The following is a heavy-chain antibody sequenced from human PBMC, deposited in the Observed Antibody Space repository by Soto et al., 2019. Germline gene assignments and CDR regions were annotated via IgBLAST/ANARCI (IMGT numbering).Heavy chain of an antibody. V-gene: IGHV3-7*01. CDR1: GFTFSDSW. CDR2: IKPDESEK. J-gene: IGHJ5*02. Sequence: GGSLRLSCTASGFTFSDSWMTWVRQAPGKGLEWVARIKPDESEKKYADSVKGRFSISRDNAKNSMYLQMDSLRGEDTAVYYCVRGGSNYASWGQGTLVTVSS. D-gene: IGHD4-4*01. CDR3: VRGGSNYAS.